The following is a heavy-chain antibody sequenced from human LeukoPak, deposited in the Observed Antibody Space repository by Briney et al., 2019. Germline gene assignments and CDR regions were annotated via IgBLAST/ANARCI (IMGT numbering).Heavy chain of an antibody. V-gene: IGHV4-39*01. CDR3: ARTRDGYSHDAFDI. CDR2: IYYSGST. CDR1: GGSISSSSYY. J-gene: IGHJ3*02. Sequence: PSETLSLTCTVSGGSISSSSYYWGWIRQPPGKGLECIGSIYYSGSTYYNPSLKSRVTISVDTSKNQFSLKLSSVTAADTAVYYCARTRDGYSHDAFDIWGQGTMVTVSS. D-gene: IGHD5-24*01.